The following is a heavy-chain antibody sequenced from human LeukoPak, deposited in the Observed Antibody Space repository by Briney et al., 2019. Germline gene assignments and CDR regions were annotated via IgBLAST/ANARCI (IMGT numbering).Heavy chain of an antibody. CDR2: IYYTGST. J-gene: IGHJ4*02. CDR1: GGSVSSSRYY. D-gene: IGHD3-9*01. Sequence: SETLSLPCPVSGGSVSSSRYYWGWIRQPPGKGLEWIGSIYYTGSTYYKPSLKSRVTISVDASKNQISLKLSSVTAADTAVYFCARHESFDYLSPIDSWGQGTLVTVSS. CDR3: ARHESFDYLSPIDS. V-gene: IGHV4-39*01.